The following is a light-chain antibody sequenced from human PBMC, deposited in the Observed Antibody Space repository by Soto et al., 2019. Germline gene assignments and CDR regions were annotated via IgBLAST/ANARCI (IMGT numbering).Light chain of an antibody. CDR1: QSVSSSY. V-gene: IGKV3-20*01. J-gene: IGKJ5*01. Sequence: EVVLTQSPGTLSLSPGERATLSCRASQSVSSSYVAWYQQKRGQAPRLLMYGASSRATGIPDRFSRSGSGTDFTLTISRLEPEDFVLYHCQHLRAFGQGTRLEIK. CDR3: QHLRA. CDR2: GAS.